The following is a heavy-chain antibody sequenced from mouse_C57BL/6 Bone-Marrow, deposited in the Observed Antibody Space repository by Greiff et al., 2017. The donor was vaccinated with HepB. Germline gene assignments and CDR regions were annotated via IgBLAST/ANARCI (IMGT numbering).Heavy chain of an antibody. D-gene: IGHD2-3*01. CDR3: APRWLLQDWYFDV. Sequence: QVQLQQPGAELVKPGASVKLSCKASGYTFTSYWMQWVKQRPGQGLEWIGEIDPSDSYTNYNQKFKGKATLTVDTSSSTAYMPLSSLTSEDSAVYYCAPRWLLQDWYFDVWGTGTTVTVSS. V-gene: IGHV1-50*01. J-gene: IGHJ1*03. CDR1: GYTFTSYW. CDR2: IDPSDSYT.